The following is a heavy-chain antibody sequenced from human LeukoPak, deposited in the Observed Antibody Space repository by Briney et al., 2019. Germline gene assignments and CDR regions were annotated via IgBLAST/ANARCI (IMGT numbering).Heavy chain of an antibody. CDR1: GFTFSDYW. Sequence: QPGGSLRLSCAASGFTFSDYWMTWVRQVPGKGLEWVANVGRDGSEKNVDSVESRFTISRDNAKKSLDLEMNSLRVEDTALYYCAKVGTWELQRVFENWGQGTLVTVSS. J-gene: IGHJ4*02. CDR3: AKVGTWELQRVFEN. D-gene: IGHD1-26*01. CDR2: VGRDGSEK. V-gene: IGHV3-7*01.